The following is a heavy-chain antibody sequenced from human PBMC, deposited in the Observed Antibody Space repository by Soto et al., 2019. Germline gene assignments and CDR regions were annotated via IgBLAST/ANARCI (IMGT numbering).Heavy chain of an antibody. Sequence: KASETLSLTCAVYGGSFSGYYWIWIRQPPGKGLEYIGEITHSGSTNYNPSLKSRVTISVDTSKNQFSLKLSSVTAADTAVYYCARVHPIASNDYWGQGTLVTVSS. CDR3: ARVHPIASNDY. J-gene: IGHJ4*02. CDR2: ITHSGST. CDR1: GGSFSGYY. D-gene: IGHD3-3*02. V-gene: IGHV4-34*01.